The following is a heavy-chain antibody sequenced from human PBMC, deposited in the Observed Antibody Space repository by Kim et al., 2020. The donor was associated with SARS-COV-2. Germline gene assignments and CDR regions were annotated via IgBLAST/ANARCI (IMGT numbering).Heavy chain of an antibody. J-gene: IGHJ4*02. V-gene: IGHV4-34*01. CDR3: ARATTVTTSFDY. Sequence: SETLSLTCAVYGGSFSGYYWSWIRQPPGKGLEWIGEINHSGSTNYNPSLKSRVTISVDTSKNQFSLKLSSVTAADTAVYYCARATTVTTSFDYCGQGTLV. CDR1: GGSFSGYY. D-gene: IGHD4-17*01. CDR2: INHSGST.